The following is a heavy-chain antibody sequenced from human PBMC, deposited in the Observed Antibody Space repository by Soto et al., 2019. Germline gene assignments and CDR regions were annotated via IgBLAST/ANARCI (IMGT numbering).Heavy chain of an antibody. CDR1: GGSISNYY. CDR3: ARKATKDDY. CDR2: ISYGGNT. J-gene: IGHJ4*02. Sequence: QVQLQESGPGLVKPSETLSLTCTVSGGSISNYYWSWIRQSPGSGLEWIGYISYGGNTNYNPSLKSPVTISVDTSKNQFSLKLSSVTAADTAVYYCARKATKDDYWGQGTLVTVSS. V-gene: IGHV4-59*08.